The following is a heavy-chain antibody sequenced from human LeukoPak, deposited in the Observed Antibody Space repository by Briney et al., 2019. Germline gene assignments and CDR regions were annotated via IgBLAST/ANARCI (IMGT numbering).Heavy chain of an antibody. CDR1: GYTFTEYY. Sequence: ASVKVSCKASGYTFTEYYMHWVRQAPGQGLEWMGWINPNSGDTNYAQKFQGWVTMTRDTSTSTAYMDLRSLRSDDTAVYYCARDRAVAGMPHWFDPWGQGTLVTVSS. CDR2: INPNSGDT. CDR3: ARDRAVAGMPHWFDP. D-gene: IGHD6-19*01. V-gene: IGHV1-2*04. J-gene: IGHJ5*02.